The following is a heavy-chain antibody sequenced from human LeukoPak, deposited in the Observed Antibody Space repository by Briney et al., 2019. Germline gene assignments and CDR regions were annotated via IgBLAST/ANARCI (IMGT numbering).Heavy chain of an antibody. Sequence: ASVKVSCKASGYTFTSCYMHWVRQAPGQGLEWMGIINPSGGSTSYAQKFQGRVTMTRDTSTSTVCMELSSLRSEDTAVYYCSVVPAAMGDDYWGQGTLVTVSS. CDR2: INPSGGST. V-gene: IGHV1-46*01. CDR1: GYTFTSCY. D-gene: IGHD2-2*01. CDR3: SVVPAAMGDDY. J-gene: IGHJ4*02.